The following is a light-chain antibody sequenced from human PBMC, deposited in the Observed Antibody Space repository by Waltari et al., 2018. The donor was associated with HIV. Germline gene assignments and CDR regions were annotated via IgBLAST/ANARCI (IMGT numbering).Light chain of an antibody. CDR3: QTWATGIVV. J-gene: IGLJ2*01. Sequence: QLVLTQSPSASASLGASVKLTCILSSGHITYALAWHPQQPEKGPRYLMKINSDGSHSKGDGVPDRFSGSTSGAERYLTISSLQSEDEADYYCQTWATGIVVFGRGTKLTVL. CDR2: INSDGSH. V-gene: IGLV4-69*01. CDR1: SGHITYA.